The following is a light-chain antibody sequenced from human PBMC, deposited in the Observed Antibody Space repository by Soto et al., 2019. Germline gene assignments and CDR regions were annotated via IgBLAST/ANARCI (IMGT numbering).Light chain of an antibody. V-gene: IGKV1-5*01. CDR1: QSISTW. CDR3: QQYNSYST. CDR2: DAS. J-gene: IGKJ1*01. Sequence: DIQMTQSPSTLSASVGDRVTITCRASQSISTWLAWYQQKPGKAPKLLIHDASTLESGVPSRFSGSGSGTEFTLTISSLQPDDLATYYCQQYNSYSTFGQGTKVEIK.